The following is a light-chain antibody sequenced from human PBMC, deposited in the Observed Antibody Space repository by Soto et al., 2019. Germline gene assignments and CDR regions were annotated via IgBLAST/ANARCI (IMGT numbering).Light chain of an antibody. V-gene: IGKV3-11*01. Sequence: EVVLTQSPVTLSLSPGERATLSCRASQSFRGLLAWYQQKPGQAPRLLIYDAYNRATGIPPRFSGSGSGTDFTLTISRLEPEDFAVYYCQQYSTSPTFGEGTRLEIK. CDR1: QSFRGL. CDR2: DAY. J-gene: IGKJ5*01. CDR3: QQYSTSPT.